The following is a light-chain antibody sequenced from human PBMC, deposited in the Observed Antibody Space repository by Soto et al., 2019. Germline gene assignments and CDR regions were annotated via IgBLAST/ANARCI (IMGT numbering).Light chain of an antibody. J-gene: IGKJ1*01. Sequence: QLTQSPSSLSASVGDRVTITCRASQGISSNLAWYQQKPGRAPKLLIFGASTLQSGVPSRFSGSGSGTDFTLTISSLQPEDFATYYCQQSYSIPPTFGQGTKVDIK. CDR1: QGISSN. CDR3: QQSYSIPPT. CDR2: GAS. V-gene: IGKV1-39*01.